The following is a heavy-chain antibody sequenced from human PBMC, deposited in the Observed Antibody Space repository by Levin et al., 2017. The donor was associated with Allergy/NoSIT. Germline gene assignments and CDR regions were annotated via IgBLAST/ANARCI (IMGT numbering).Heavy chain of an antibody. CDR1: GFTFSRYW. CDR3: ARDQLDDGSGSDLDN. CDR2: MSQDGSRK. D-gene: IGHD3-10*01. J-gene: IGHJ4*02. Sequence: GESLKISCAASGFTFSRYWMSWVRQAPGEGLEWVASMSQDGSRKNYAASVQGRFTVSRDNTKNSLYLQMNSLRAEDTAVYYCARDQLDDGSGSDLDNWGQGTLVTVSS. V-gene: IGHV3-7*03.